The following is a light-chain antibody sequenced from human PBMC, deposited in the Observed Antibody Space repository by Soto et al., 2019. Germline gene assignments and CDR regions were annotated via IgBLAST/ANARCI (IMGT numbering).Light chain of an antibody. Sequence: EIVLTQSPGTLSLSPGERATLLCRASQTISSTFLAWYQQKPGQAPRLLIYGASSRATGIPDRFSGSGSGTDFTLTISRLEPDDFAVYYCQQFGSSSTFGGGTQVEIK. CDR1: QTISSTF. J-gene: IGKJ4*01. CDR2: GAS. CDR3: QQFGSSST. V-gene: IGKV3-20*01.